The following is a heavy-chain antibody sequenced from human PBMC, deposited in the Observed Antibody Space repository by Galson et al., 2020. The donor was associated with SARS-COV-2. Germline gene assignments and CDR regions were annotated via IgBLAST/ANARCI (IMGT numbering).Heavy chain of an antibody. J-gene: IGHJ4*02. CDR3: AKDDYSGIVGAAPADY. D-gene: IGHD1-26*01. Sequence: GGSLRLSCAASGFTFSSYGMHWVRQAPGKGLEWVAFIQFDGNNKYYADSVKGRFTISRDNSRNTLYLQMSSLRAEDTAVYYCAKDDYSGIVGAAPADYWGQGTLVTVSS. CDR2: IQFDGNNK. V-gene: IGHV3-30*02. CDR1: GFTFSSYG.